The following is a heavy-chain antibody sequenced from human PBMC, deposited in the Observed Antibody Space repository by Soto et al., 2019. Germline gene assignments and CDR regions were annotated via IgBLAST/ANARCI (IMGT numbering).Heavy chain of an antibody. J-gene: IGHJ5*02. CDR2: IYHSGST. CDR1: GGSISSGGYS. V-gene: IGHV4-30-2*01. D-gene: IGHD3-22*01. Sequence: QLQLQESGSGLVKPSQTLSLTCAVSGGSISSGGYSWSWIRQPPGKGLEWIGYIYHSGSTYYNSSLKSRVTISVDTSKNQFSLKLSSVTAADTAVYYCARVGDYYDSSGYYGWFDPWGQGTLDTVS. CDR3: ARVGDYYDSSGYYGWFDP.